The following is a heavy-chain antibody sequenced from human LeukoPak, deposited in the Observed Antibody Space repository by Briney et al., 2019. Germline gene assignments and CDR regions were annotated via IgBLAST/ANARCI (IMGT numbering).Heavy chain of an antibody. Sequence: GGSLRLSCVTSGITFSRHWMKWVRQAPGKGLEWVANIKQDGSEKFYVDSVKGRFTISRDNSKNTLYLQMNSLRAEDTAVYYCARDLASVLWQLIVWGQGTLVTVPS. CDR1: GITFSRHW. CDR2: IKQDGSEK. CDR3: ARDLASVLWQLIV. D-gene: IGHD3-16*01. J-gene: IGHJ4*02. V-gene: IGHV3-7*01.